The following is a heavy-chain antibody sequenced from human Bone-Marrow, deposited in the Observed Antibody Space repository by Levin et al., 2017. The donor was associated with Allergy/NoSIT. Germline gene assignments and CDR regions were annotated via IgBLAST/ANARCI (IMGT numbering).Heavy chain of an antibody. CDR1: GFTFSSYA. CDR2: ISGSGGST. V-gene: IGHV3-23*01. D-gene: IGHD1/OR15-1a*01. CDR3: ARTRNGPRGYYYYGMDV. J-gene: IGHJ6*02. Sequence: GESLKISCAASGFTFSSYAMSWVRQAPGKGLEWVSAISGSGGSTYYADSVKGRFTISRDNSKNTLYLQMNSLRAEDTAVYYCARTRNGPRGYYYYGMDVWGQGTTVTVSS.